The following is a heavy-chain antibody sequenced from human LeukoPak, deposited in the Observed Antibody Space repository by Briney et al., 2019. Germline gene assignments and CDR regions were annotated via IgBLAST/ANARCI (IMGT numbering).Heavy chain of an antibody. J-gene: IGHJ3*02. V-gene: IGHV3-74*01. D-gene: IGHD3/OR15-3a*01. CDR3: VLDLFSSFFFDI. CDR2: INSDGSST. Sequence: GRSLRLSRAASGFTFSRYWMHWVRDAPAKGLLWVSRINSDGSSTYYADSAKGRFTTSRDNAKNALHLQMTSLTAEDTAVYYCVLDLFSSFFFDIWGQGTMVTVSS. CDR1: GFTFSRYW.